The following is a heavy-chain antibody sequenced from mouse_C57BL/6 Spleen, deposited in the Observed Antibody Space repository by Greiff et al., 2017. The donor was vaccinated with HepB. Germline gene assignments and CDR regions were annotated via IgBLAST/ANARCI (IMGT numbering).Heavy chain of an antibody. CDR2: INPSNGGT. D-gene: IGHD1-1*01. Sequence: QVQLQQPGTELVKPGASVKLSCKASGYTFTSYWMHWVKQRPGQGLEWIGNINPSNGGTNYNDKFKSKATLTVDKSSSTAYMQLSSLTSEDSAVYYCARRATVVANPYYFDYWGQGTTLTVSS. J-gene: IGHJ2*01. V-gene: IGHV1-53*01. CDR3: ARRATVVANPYYFDY. CDR1: GYTFTSYW.